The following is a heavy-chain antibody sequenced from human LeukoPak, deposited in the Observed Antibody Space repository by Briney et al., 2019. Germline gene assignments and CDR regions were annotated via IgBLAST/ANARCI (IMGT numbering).Heavy chain of an antibody. CDR1: GYRFNSYW. J-gene: IGHJ5*02. CDR3: ARHLSRYYSGSWSPTRIWLYP. Sequence: GGALKTSFKGSGYRFNSYWIGWGRPRPGKGVGWMGINYHGEYDNRYSTSFEGQVSISADKSIRTAYLHWSSLKASDTAMYYCARHLSRYYSGSWSPTRIWLYPWGQGTLVTVSS. CDR2: NYHGEYDN. D-gene: IGHD3-10*01. V-gene: IGHV5-51*01.